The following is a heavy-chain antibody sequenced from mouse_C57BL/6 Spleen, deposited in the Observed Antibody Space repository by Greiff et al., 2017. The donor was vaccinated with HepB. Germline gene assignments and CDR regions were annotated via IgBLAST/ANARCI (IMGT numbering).Heavy chain of an antibody. CDR3: ARRGDYYGPYYYAMDY. D-gene: IGHD1-1*01. CDR1: GYTFTSYW. V-gene: IGHV1-64*01. Sequence: QVQLQQPGAELVKPGASVKLSCKASGYTFTSYWMHWVKQRPGQGLEWIGMIHPNSGSTNYNEKFKSKATLTVDKSSSTAYMQLSSLTSEDSAVYYFARRGDYYGPYYYAMDYWGQGTSVTVSS. CDR2: IHPNSGST. J-gene: IGHJ4*01.